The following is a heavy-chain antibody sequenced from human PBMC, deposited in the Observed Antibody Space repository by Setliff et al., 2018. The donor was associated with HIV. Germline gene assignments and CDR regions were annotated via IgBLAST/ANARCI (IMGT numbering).Heavy chain of an antibody. Sequence: KPSETLSLTCTVSGGSVNDFYCNWIRQPPGKGPGWIGYIHSSGSTIYNPSLKSRITISLDTSKEQFSLELSSATAADTAVYYCATLDHSGGNFLAYWGQGSLVTVSS. CDR1: GGSVNDFY. V-gene: IGHV4-4*09. J-gene: IGHJ4*02. CDR2: IHSSGST. CDR3: ATLDHSGGNFLAY. D-gene: IGHD2-21*02.